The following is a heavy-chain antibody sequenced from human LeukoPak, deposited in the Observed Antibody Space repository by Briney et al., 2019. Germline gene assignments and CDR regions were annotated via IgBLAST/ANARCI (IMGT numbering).Heavy chain of an antibody. V-gene: IGHV1-18*01. CDR3: ARDKKLLYGHNWFDP. J-gene: IGHJ5*02. CDR2: ISAYNGHT. D-gene: IGHD2-2*02. Sequence: ASVKVSCKASGYTFTNYGISWVRQAPGQGLEWMGWISAYNGHTNYAQNLQGRVTMTTDTSTSTAYMELRSLRSEDTAVYYCARDKKLLYGHNWFDPWGQGTLVTVSS. CDR1: GYTFTNYG.